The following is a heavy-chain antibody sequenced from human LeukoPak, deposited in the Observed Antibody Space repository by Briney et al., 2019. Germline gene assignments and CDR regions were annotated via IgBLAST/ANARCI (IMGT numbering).Heavy chain of an antibody. D-gene: IGHD3-10*01. CDR1: GYSISSGYY. CDR2: IYHSGST. Sequence: SETLSLTCTVSGYSISSGYYLGWIRQPPGKGLEWIGRIYHSGSTYYNTSLKRRVTISVDTSKTPFSLKLNSVTAADTAVYYCARAGFGLAPHRGTPFDYWGQGNLVTVSS. CDR3: ARAGFGLAPHRGTPFDY. J-gene: IGHJ4*02. V-gene: IGHV4-38-2*02.